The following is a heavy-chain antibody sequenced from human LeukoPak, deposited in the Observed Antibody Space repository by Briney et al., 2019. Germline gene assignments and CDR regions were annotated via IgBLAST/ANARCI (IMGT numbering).Heavy chain of an antibody. CDR2: IKPDGSAT. V-gene: IGHV3-7*01. CDR1: GFSFSNFW. CDR3: ARVSLLWFGELFNDAFDI. J-gene: IGHJ3*02. Sequence: GGSLRLSCAASGFSFSNFWMSWVRQAPGKGLEWVANIKPDGSATNYVDSVKGRFTISRDNAKNSLYLQMNSLRAEDTAVYYCARVSLLWFGELFNDAFDIWGQGTMVTVSS. D-gene: IGHD3-10*01.